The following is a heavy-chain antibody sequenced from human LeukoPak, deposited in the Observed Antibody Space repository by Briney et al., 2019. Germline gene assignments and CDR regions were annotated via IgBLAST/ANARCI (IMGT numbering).Heavy chain of an antibody. V-gene: IGHV3-23*01. D-gene: IGHD6-19*01. CDR2: INGGGGST. Sequence: PGGSLRLSCAASGFTFSTYAMNWVRQAPGKGLEWVSGINGGGGSTYYADSVKGRFTISRDNSKNTLYLRMSSLRAEDTAVYYCAKVSGYTSGWYVDFDCWGQGSLVTVSS. J-gene: IGHJ4*02. CDR1: GFTFSTYA. CDR3: AKVSGYTSGWYVDFDC.